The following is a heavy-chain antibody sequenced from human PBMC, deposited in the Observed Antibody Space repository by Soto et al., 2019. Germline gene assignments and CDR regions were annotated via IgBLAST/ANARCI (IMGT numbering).Heavy chain of an antibody. V-gene: IGHV4-34*01. CDR3: ARRRXYDFWSGYYMAPNWFDP. Sequence: SETLSLTCAVYGGSFSCYYWSWIRQPPGKGLEWIGEINHSGSTNYNPSLKSRVTISVDTSKNQFSLKLSSVTAADTAVYYCARRRXYDFWSGYYMAPNWFDPWGQGTLVTVSS. CDR1: GGSFSCYY. CDR2: INHSGST. D-gene: IGHD3-3*01. J-gene: IGHJ5*02.